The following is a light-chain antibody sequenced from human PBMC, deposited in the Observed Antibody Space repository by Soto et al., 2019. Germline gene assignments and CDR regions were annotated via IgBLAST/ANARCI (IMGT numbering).Light chain of an antibody. CDR1: QSVLYSSINKNY. CDR3: QQYFSAPFT. CDR2: WAS. J-gene: IGKJ3*01. V-gene: IGKV4-1*01. Sequence: DIVMTQSPDSLAVSLGERATINCKSSQSVLYSSINKNYLAWYQQKPGQPPRLLIYWASGRESGVPDRFSGSGSGTDFTLTISSLQAEDVAVYSCQQYFSAPFTFGPGTKVDIK.